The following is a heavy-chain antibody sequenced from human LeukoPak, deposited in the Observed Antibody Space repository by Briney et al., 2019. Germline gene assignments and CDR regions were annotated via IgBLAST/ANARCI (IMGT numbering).Heavy chain of an antibody. CDR2: IYYSEST. J-gene: IGHJ4*02. D-gene: IGHD2-21*02. V-gene: IGHV4-31*11. CDR1: GGSIDSAGYY. Sequence: SETLSLTCAVSGGSIDSAGYYWTWVRQHPGKGLEWIGYIYYSESTYYDPSLKSRVTISLDTSKNQFSLKLSSVTAADTAVYYCARTYCGGDCSMGKTFDYWGQGTLVTVSS. CDR3: ARTYCGGDCSMGKTFDY.